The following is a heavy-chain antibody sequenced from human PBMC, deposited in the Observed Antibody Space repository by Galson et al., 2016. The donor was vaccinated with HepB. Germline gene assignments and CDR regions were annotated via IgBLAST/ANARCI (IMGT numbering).Heavy chain of an antibody. D-gene: IGHD3-22*01. J-gene: IGHJ1*01. Sequence: SLRLSCATSGFTFSSVWMSWVRQAPGKGLEWVANIKPDGSEKYYVDSPKGRFTISRDNAKNSLYLQMNSLRAEDTAVYYCALYYYDTSGFVEYFQQWGQGTRVTGSS. CDR3: ALYYYDTSGFVEYFQQ. CDR2: IKPDGSEK. CDR1: GFTFSSVW. V-gene: IGHV3-7*03.